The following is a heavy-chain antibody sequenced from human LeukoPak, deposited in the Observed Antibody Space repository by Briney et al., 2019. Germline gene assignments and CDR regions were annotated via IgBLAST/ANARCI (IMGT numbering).Heavy chain of an antibody. J-gene: IGHJ5*02. V-gene: IGHV1-69*13. D-gene: IGHD3-22*01. Sequence: GASVKVSCKASGGTFSSCAISWVRQAPGQGLGWMGGIIPIFGTANYAQKFQGRVTITADESTSTAYMELSSLRSEDTAVYYCARALTDHYYDSSGYYNWFDPWGQGTLVTVSS. CDR1: GGTFSSCA. CDR3: ARALTDHYYDSSGYYNWFDP. CDR2: IIPIFGTA.